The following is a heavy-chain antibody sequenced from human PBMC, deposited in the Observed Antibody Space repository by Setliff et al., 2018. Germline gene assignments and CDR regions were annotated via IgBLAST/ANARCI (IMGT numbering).Heavy chain of an antibody. D-gene: IGHD1-26*01. Sequence: PSETLSLTCAVYGESFSGYYWSWIRQPPGKGLEWIGEINHSGSTSYNPSLKSRVTMSVDTSKNQFSLKLSSVTAADTAVYYCARGEGGSYLGAYYYYYMDVWGKGTTVTVSS. CDR2: INHSGST. V-gene: IGHV4-34*01. CDR3: ARGEGGSYLGAYYYYYMDV. CDR1: GESFSGYY. J-gene: IGHJ6*03.